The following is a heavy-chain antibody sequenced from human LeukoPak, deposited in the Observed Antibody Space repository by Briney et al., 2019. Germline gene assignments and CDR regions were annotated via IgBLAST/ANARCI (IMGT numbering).Heavy chain of an antibody. D-gene: IGHD4/OR15-4a*01. J-gene: IGHJ3*02. CDR2: ISGSGGST. V-gene: IGHV3-23*01. CDR3: AKPLKPTLYAFDI. CDR1: GFTFSSNA. Sequence: PGGSLRLSCTASGFTFSSNAMSWVRQAPGKGLEWVSSISGSGGSTNYADSVKGRFTISRDNSKNTLYLQMNNLRAEGTAVYYCAKPLKPTLYAFDIWGQGTMVTVSS.